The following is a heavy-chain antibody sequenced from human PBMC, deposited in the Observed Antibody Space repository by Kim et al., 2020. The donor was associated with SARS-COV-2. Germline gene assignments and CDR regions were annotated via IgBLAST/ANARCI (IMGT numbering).Heavy chain of an antibody. J-gene: IGHJ4*02. CDR2: IYPGDSDT. D-gene: IGHD6-13*01. CDR1: GYSFTSYW. V-gene: IGHV5-51*01. Sequence: GESLKISCKGSGYSFTSYWIGWVRQMPGKGLEWMGIIYPGDSDTRYSPSFQGQVTISADKSISTAYLQWSSLKASDTAMYYCASSLSYSSSWYSGYFDYWGQGTLVTVSS. CDR3: ASSLSYSSSWYSGYFDY.